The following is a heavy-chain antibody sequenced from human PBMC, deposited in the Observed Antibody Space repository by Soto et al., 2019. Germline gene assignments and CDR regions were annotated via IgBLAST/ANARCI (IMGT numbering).Heavy chain of an antibody. CDR2: ICDDGSNK. CDR1: GLTFSSYA. J-gene: IGHJ4*02. CDR3: AKLNTAMVDIDY. V-gene: IGHV3-30*18. Sequence: PGGSLRLSCAASGLTFSSYAMNWVRQAPGKGLEWVAVICDDGSNKYYADSVKGRFTISRDNSKNTLYLQMNSLRAEDTAVYYCAKLNTAMVDIDYWGQGTLVTVSS. D-gene: IGHD5-18*01.